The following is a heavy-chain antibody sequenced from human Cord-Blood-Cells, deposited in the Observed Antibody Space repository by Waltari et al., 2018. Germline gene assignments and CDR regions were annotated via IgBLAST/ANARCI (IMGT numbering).Heavy chain of an antibody. CDR3: ARHSVTVTSWFDP. CDR1: GGYICSSSYH. V-gene: IGHV4-39*01. CDR2: IYYSGST. Sequence: QLQLQESGPGLVKPSETLSLTCPVSGGYICSSSYHRVWIRQHPGKWLEWIRRIYYSGSTYYNPSLHSRVTISVDTSKIQFSLKLSSVTAADTAVYYCARHSVTVTSWFDPWGQGTLVTVSS. D-gene: IGHD4-4*01. J-gene: IGHJ5*02.